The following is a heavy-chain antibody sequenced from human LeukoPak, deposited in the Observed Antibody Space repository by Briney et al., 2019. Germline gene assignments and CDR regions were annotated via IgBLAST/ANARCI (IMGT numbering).Heavy chain of an antibody. CDR2: IHTSGST. CDR3: ARAGDYGDYVGWFDP. J-gene: IGHJ5*02. Sequence: SETLSLTCAVSGGSISSSNWWSWIRQPAGKGLEWIGRIHTSGSTNYNPSLKSRVTMSVDTSKKQFSLKLTSVTAADTAVYYCARAGDYGDYVGWFDPWGQGTLVTVSS. D-gene: IGHD4-17*01. CDR1: GGSISSSNW. V-gene: IGHV4-4*07.